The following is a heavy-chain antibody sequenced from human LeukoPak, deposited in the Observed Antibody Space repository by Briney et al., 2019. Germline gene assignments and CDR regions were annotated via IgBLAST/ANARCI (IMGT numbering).Heavy chain of an antibody. Sequence: PGGCLRLSCAASGFTFNIYAMTWVRLAPGKGLEWVSGITGSGAGTYYADSVKGRFTISRDNSKNTLYLHMSSLRVEDTAVYYCAKVTDLGVVFYYFDYWGQGTLVTVSS. V-gene: IGHV3-23*01. CDR2: ITGSGAGT. D-gene: IGHD3-3*01. J-gene: IGHJ4*02. CDR3: AKVTDLGVVFYYFDY. CDR1: GFTFNIYA.